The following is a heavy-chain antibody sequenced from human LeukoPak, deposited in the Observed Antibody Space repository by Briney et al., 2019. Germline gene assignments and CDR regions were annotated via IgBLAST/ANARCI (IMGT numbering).Heavy chain of an antibody. CDR2: ISQSGIA. V-gene: IGHV4-38-2*01. Sequence: PSETLSLTCAVSGYSINNAHYWAWIRQPPGKGLEWIGNISQSGIASYNPSLKSRVTISLDTSKNHFSLNLRSVTAADTAVYFCARLRYTGTSQYYFDSWGQGFLVTVSS. J-gene: IGHJ4*02. D-gene: IGHD1-26*01. CDR3: ARLRYTGTSQYYFDS. CDR1: GYSINNAHY.